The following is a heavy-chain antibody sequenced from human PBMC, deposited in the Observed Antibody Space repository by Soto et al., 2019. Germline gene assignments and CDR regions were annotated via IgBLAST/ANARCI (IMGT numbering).Heavy chain of an antibody. Sequence: PGESLKISCKGSGYSFTSYWIGWVRQMPGKGLEWMGIIYPGDSDTRYSPSFQGQVTISADKSISTAYLQWSSLKASDTAMYYCAGSSLAATPQSGSARYYYYYYGMDVWGQGTTVTVSS. D-gene: IGHD2-15*01. J-gene: IGHJ6*02. V-gene: IGHV5-51*01. CDR3: AGSSLAATPQSGSARYYYYYYGMDV. CDR1: GYSFTSYW. CDR2: IYPGDSDT.